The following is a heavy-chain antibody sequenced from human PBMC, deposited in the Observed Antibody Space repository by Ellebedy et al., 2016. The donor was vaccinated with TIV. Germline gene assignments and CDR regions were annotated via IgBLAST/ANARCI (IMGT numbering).Heavy chain of an antibody. CDR2: IIPLLGAA. CDR1: GDTFSSYA. V-gene: IGHV1-69*13. D-gene: IGHD3-10*01. Sequence: ASVKVSCXVSGDTFSSYAISWVRQAPGQGFEWLGGIIPLLGAANYAQKFQGRVTITADESTSTAYMELSSLRSEDTAVYYCARWGATRITMVRGVISWGQGTLVTVSS. J-gene: IGHJ4*02. CDR3: ARWGATRITMVRGVIS.